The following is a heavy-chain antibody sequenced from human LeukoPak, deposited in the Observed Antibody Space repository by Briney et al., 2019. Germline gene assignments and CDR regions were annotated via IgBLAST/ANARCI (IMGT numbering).Heavy chain of an antibody. V-gene: IGHV3-30-3*01. CDR1: GFTFSSYA. Sequence: PGRSLRLSCAASGFTFSSYAMHWVRQAPGKGLEGVAVISYDGSNKYYADSVKGRFTISRDNSKNTLYLQMNSLRAEDTAVYYCVQEGPRGLAFDIWGQGTKVTVSS. CDR2: ISYDGSNK. CDR3: VQEGPRGLAFDI. J-gene: IGHJ3*02.